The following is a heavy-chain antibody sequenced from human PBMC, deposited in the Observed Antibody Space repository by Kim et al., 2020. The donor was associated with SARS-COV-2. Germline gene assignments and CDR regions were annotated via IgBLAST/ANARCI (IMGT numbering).Heavy chain of an antibody. V-gene: IGHV4-39*01. CDR2: IYYSGST. J-gene: IGHJ4*02. Sequence: SETLSLTCTVSGGSISSSSYYWGWIRQPPGKGLEWIGSIYYSGSTYYNPSLKSRVTISVDTSKNQFSLKLSSVTAADTAVYYCATPITMIPLWGQGTLVTVSS. CDR1: GGSISSSSYY. CDR3: ATPITMIPL. D-gene: IGHD3-22*01.